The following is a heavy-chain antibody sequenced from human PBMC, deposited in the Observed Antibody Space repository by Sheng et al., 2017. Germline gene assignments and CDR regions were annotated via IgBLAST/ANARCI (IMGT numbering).Heavy chain of an antibody. V-gene: IGHV3-21*01. D-gene: IGHD3-22*01. CDR1: GFTFSSYS. J-gene: IGHJ4*02. Sequence: EVQLVESGGGLVKPGGSLRLSCADSGFTFSSYSMNWVRQAPGKGLEWVSSISSSSSYIYYADSVKGRFTISRDNAKNSLYLQMNSLRAEDTAVYYCARGGRGYFYDSSGYYYFDYWGQGTLVTVSS. CDR2: ISSSSSYI. CDR3: ARGGRGYFYDSSGYYYFDY.